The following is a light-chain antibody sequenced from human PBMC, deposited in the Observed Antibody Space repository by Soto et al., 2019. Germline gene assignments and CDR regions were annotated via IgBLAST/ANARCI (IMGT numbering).Light chain of an antibody. CDR3: SSYTSSSTQV. J-gene: IGLJ1*01. V-gene: IGLV2-14*01. CDR2: DVS. Sequence: QSVLTQPASVSGSPGQSITISCTGASSDVGGCNYVSWYQQHPGKAPKLVIYDVSNRPSGVSNRFSGSKSGNTASLTISGLQAEDEADYYCSSYTSSSTQVFGTGTKVTVL. CDR1: SSDVGGCNY.